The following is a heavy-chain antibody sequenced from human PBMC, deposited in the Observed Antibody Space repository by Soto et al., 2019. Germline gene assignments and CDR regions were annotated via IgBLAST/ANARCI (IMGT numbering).Heavy chain of an antibody. CDR1: GGSVSSVGYS. D-gene: IGHD5-12*01. CDR2: IFHSGST. CDR3: ARNAPWTDAFDV. Sequence: SETLSLTCTVSGGSVSSVGYSWSLLRQPPGKGLEWIGYIFHSGSTYYNPSLKSRVTISVDGSKNHFSLELSSVTAADTAVYYCARNAPWTDAFDVWGQGTMVTVSS. J-gene: IGHJ3*01. V-gene: IGHV4-30-2*01.